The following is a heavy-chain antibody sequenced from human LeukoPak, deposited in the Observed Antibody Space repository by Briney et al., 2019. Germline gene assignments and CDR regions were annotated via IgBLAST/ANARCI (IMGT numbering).Heavy chain of an antibody. CDR3: ASYDSSGYYYFY. CDR1: GYNFAGYY. CDR2: ISAYNGNT. V-gene: IGHV1-18*04. D-gene: IGHD3-22*01. Sequence: ASVKVSCKASGYNFAGYYIHWVRQAPGQGLEWMGWISAYNGNTNYAQKLQGRVTMTTDTSTSTAYMELRSLRSDDTAVYYCASYDSSGYYYFYWGQGTLVTVSS. J-gene: IGHJ4*02.